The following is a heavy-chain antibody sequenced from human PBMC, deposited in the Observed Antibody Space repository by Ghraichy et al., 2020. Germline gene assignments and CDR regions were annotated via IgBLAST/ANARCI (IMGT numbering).Heavy chain of an antibody. D-gene: IGHD6-13*01. J-gene: IGHJ6*02. V-gene: IGHV6-1*01. CDR3: ARDKAAAGLYYYYYGMDV. Sequence: SQTLSLTCAISGDSVSSNSAAWNWIRQSPSRGLEWLGRTYYRSKWYNDYAVSVKSRITINPDTSKNQFSLQLNSVTPEDTAVYYCARDKAAAGLYYYYYGMDVWGQGTTVTVSS. CDR2: TYYRSKWYN. CDR1: GDSVSSNSAA.